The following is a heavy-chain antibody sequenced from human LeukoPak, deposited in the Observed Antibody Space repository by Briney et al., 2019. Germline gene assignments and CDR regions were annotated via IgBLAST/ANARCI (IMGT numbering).Heavy chain of an antibody. J-gene: IGHJ5*02. Sequence: PGGSLRLSCAASGFTFSSYWMNWVRQAPGKGLEWVANIKQDGSETYYVDSVKGRFTISRDNAKNSLYLQMNSLRAEDTAVYYCARKLYYYDTSAAGWFDPWGQGTLVTVSS. CDR3: ARKLYYYDTSAAGWFDP. CDR1: GFTFSSYW. V-gene: IGHV3-7*01. D-gene: IGHD3-22*01. CDR2: IKQDGSET.